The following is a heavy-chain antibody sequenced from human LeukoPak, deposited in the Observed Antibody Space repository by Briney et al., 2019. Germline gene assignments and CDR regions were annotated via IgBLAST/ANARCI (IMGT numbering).Heavy chain of an antibody. CDR1: GYTFTSYA. V-gene: IGHV7-4-1*02. CDR2: INTNTGNP. D-gene: IGHD3-22*01. J-gene: IGHJ5*02. CDR3: ARDLATYYYDSSGWPYWFDP. Sequence: ASVKVSCKASGYTFTSYAMNWVRQAPGQGLEWMGWINTNTGNPTYAQGFTGRFVFSLDTSVSTAYPQISSLKAEDTAVYYCARDLATYYYDSSGWPYWFDPWGQGTLVTVSS.